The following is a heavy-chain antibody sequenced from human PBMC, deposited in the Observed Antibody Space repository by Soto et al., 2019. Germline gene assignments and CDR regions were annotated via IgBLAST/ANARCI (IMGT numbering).Heavy chain of an antibody. J-gene: IGHJ5*02. CDR3: ARDSYRGIVVVPAAIGWFDP. CDR2: IIPILGIA. Sequence: SVKVSCKASGGTFSSYTISWVRQAPGQGLEWMGRIIPILGIANYAQKFQGRVTITADKSTSTAYMELSSLRSEDTAVYYCARDSYRGIVVVPAAIGWFDPWGQGTLVTVSS. V-gene: IGHV1-69*04. D-gene: IGHD2-2*02. CDR1: GGTFSSYT.